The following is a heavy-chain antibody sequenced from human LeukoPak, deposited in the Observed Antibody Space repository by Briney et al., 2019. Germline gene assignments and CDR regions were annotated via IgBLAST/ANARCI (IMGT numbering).Heavy chain of an antibody. Sequence: GGSLRLSCAASGFTFSGFSMHWIRQAPGRGLEYVSAINGNGDKTFYTDSVRGRFTVFRDNSKNTLFLQMGSLRGEDTALYFCARIGMENFYDLWGQGTLVTVSS. D-gene: IGHD2/OR15-2a*01. J-gene: IGHJ5*02. CDR1: GFTFSGFS. V-gene: IGHV3-64*02. CDR3: ARIGMENFYDL. CDR2: INGNGDKT.